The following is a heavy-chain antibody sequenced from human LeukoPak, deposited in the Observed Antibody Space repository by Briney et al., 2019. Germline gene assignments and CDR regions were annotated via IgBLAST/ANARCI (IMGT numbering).Heavy chain of an antibody. V-gene: IGHV1-46*01. CDR3: ARRSEGHAFDI. Sequence: ASVKVSCKASGYTFTSYYMHWVRQAPGQGLECMGIINPSGGSTSYAQKFQGRVTMTRDTSTSTVYMELSSLRSEDTAVYYCARRSEGHAFDIWGQGTMVTVSS. CDR2: INPSGGST. J-gene: IGHJ3*02. CDR1: GYTFTSYY.